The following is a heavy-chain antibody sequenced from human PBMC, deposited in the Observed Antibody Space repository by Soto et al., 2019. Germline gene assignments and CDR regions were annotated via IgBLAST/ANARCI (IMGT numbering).Heavy chain of an antibody. CDR2: ISYDGSNK. V-gene: IGHV3-30*18. CDR1: GFTFSSYG. D-gene: IGHD1-26*01. J-gene: IGHJ3*02. Sequence: GGSLRLSCAASGFTFSSYGMHWVRQAPGKGLEWVAVISYDGSNKYYVDSVKGRFTISRDNSKNTLYLQMNSLRAEDTAVYYCAKDQRELQNGDAFDIWGQGTMVTVSS. CDR3: AKDQRELQNGDAFDI.